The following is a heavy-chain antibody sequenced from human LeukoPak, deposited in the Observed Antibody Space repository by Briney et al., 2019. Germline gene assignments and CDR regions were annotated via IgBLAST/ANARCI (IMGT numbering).Heavy chain of an antibody. CDR3: ARGMGASTYYFDY. V-gene: IGHV3-7*03. J-gene: IGHJ4*02. CDR2: INLDGSVK. CDR1: GFTFSGYW. Sequence: GGSLRLSCAASGFTFSGYWMSWVRQAPGKGLEWVANINLDGSVKHYVDSAKGRFTISRDNAKNSLYLQMNSLRAEDAAMYYCARGMGASTYYFDYWGQGTLVTVSS. D-gene: IGHD3-16*01.